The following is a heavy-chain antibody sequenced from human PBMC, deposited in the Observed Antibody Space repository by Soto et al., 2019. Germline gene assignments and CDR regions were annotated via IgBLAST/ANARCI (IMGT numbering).Heavy chain of an antibody. D-gene: IGHD4-17*01. CDR2: IDPGDSDT. Sequence: GESLKISCKGSGYSFTSYWIGWLRQMPGKGLEWMGNIDPGDSDTRYSPPFQGHVTISVDKSISTAYLQWSSLKASDTAMYYCARLYGGNSGMDVWGQGTTVTSP. CDR1: GYSFTSYW. CDR3: ARLYGGNSGMDV. V-gene: IGHV5-51*01. J-gene: IGHJ6*02.